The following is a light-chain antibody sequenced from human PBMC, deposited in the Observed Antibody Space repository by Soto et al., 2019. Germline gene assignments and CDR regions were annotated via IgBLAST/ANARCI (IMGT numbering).Light chain of an antibody. CDR3: GTWDSSLSAGV. Sequence: QSVLTQPPSVXXXXGQKVTISCSGSSSNIGNNYVSWYQQLPGTAPKLLIYDNNKRPSGIPDRFSGSKSGTSATLGITGLQTGDEADYYCGTWDSSLSAGVFGGGTKLTVL. CDR1: SSNIGNNY. J-gene: IGLJ2*01. CDR2: DNN. V-gene: IGLV1-51*01.